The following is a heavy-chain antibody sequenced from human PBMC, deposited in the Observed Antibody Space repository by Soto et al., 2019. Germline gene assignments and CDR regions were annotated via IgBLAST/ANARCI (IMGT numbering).Heavy chain of an antibody. J-gene: IGHJ6*02. V-gene: IGHV4-34*01. CDR3: ARLVATRYYYYYYGMDV. CDR1: GGSFSGYY. Sequence: LSLTCAVYGGSFSGYYWSWFRQPPGKGLEWIGEINHSGSTNYNPSLKSRVTISVDTSKNQFSLKLSSVTAADTAVYYCARLVATRYYYYYYGMDVWGQGTTVTVSS. D-gene: IGHD5-12*01. CDR2: INHSGST.